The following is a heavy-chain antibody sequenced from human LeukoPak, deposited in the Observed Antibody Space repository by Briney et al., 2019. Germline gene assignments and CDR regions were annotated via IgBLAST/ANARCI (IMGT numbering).Heavy chain of an antibody. CDR1: GGSFSGYY. J-gene: IGHJ3*01. CDR2: INHSGST. CDR3: ARRGRDYRN. Sequence: SETLSLTCALYGGSFSGYYWSWIRQPPGKGLEWIGEINHSGSTNYNPSLKSLVTISVDTSKNQFSLELSSVTAAYTAVYYCARRGRDYRNWGQGTMVTVSS. D-gene: IGHD4-11*01. V-gene: IGHV4-34*01.